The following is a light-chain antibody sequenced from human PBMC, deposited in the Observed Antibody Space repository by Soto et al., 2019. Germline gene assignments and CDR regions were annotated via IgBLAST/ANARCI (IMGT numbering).Light chain of an antibody. CDR1: QTISSW. V-gene: IGKV1-5*03. J-gene: IGKJ1*01. Sequence: DSRLTQSPSTLSGSVGDRVTITCRAIQTISSWLAWYQQKPGKAPKLLIYEASTLKSGVPSRFSGSGSGTEFTLTISSLQPDDFATYYCPQATTFPRTFGQGTKVDI. CDR2: EAS. CDR3: PQATTFPRT.